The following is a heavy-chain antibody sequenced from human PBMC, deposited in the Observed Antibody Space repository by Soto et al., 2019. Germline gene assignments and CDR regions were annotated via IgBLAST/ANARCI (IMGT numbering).Heavy chain of an antibody. V-gene: IGHV3-30*18. D-gene: IGHD3-22*01. Sequence: QVQLVESGGGVVQPRRSLRLSCAASGFTFSSYGMHWVRQAPVKGLEWVAVISYDGSNKYYADSVKGRFTISRDNSKNMLYLQMNSLRAEDTDVNYCAKDIGQYYYDSSGYYGADYWGQGTLVPVS. CDR3: AKDIGQYYYDSSGYYGADY. J-gene: IGHJ4*02. CDR1: GFTFSSYG. CDR2: ISYDGSNK.